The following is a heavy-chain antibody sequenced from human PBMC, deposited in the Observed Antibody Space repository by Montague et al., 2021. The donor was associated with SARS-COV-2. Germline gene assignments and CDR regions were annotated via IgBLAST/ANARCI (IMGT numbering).Heavy chain of an antibody. V-gene: IGHV4-59*08. CDR2: VRDSGTT. CDR3: ARFFRVGTSSAFDH. Sequence: SETLSLTCGVSGASIMGYHWSWVRKPPGRGLEWIGDVRDSGTTNYNPSLNNRITISIDTSKAQISLILTSVDAADTAVYYCARFFRVGTSSAFDHWGQGILVTVSS. J-gene: IGHJ5*02. CDR1: GASIMGYH. D-gene: IGHD3-10*01.